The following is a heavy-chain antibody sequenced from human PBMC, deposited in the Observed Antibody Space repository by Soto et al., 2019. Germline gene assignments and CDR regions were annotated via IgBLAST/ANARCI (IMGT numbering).Heavy chain of an antibody. J-gene: IGHJ4*01. CDR1: GYTFTNYG. Sequence: QVQLVQSGAEVKKPGASVKVSCKASGYTFTNYGITWGRQAHGQGLEWLGWVSAYTGERRYAQRVQARVIMTTDTATTPAYLELRSLRSYDTTVNYFSRGTSIPASGDYWGQGTLVTVSS. D-gene: IGHD6-13*01. CDR2: VSAYTGER. V-gene: IGHV1-18*01. CDR3: SRGTSIPASGDY.